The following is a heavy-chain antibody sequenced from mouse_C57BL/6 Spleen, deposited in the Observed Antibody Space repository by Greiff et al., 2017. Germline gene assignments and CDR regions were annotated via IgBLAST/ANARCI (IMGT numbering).Heavy chain of an antibody. CDR3: ARGGSLSWFAY. Sequence: EVQLVESGGGLVKPGGSLKLSCAASGFTFSDYGMHWVRQAPEKGLEWVAYISRGSSTIYYADTVKGRFTISRDNAKNTLFLQMYRLRSGATAMYYCARGGSLSWFAYWGQGTLVTVSA. J-gene: IGHJ3*01. CDR2: ISRGSSTI. V-gene: IGHV5-17*01. CDR1: GFTFSDYG. D-gene: IGHD6-1*01.